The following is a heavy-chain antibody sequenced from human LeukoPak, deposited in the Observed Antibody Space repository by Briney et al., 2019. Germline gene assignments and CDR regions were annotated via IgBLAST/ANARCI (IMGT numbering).Heavy chain of an antibody. CDR3: ARDQDTAMLDY. CDR2: IKQDGSEK. V-gene: IGHV3-7*01. CDR1: GFTFSSYG. Sequence: GGSLRLSCAASGFTFSSYGMHWVRQAPGKGLEWVANIKQDGSEKYYVDSVKGRFTISRDNAKNSLYLQMNSPRAEDTAVYYCARDQDTAMLDYWGQGTLVTVSS. D-gene: IGHD5-18*01. J-gene: IGHJ4*02.